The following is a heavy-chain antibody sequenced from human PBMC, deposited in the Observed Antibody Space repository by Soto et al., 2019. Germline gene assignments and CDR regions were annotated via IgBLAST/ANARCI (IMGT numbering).Heavy chain of an antibody. D-gene: IGHD1-7*01. CDR3: AREGIAGTIGLYDSYFIAG. V-gene: IGHV4-59*01. Sequence: QVQLQESGPGLVKPSETLSLTCTVSGGSISSYYWSWIRQPPGKGLEWIGYIYYSGSTNYNPSLKSRVTISVDTSKNQFSLNLSTVTAADTAVYYCAREGIAGTIGLYDSYFIAGSGPGTTVAVS. CDR2: IYYSGST. CDR1: GGSISSYY. J-gene: IGHJ6*02.